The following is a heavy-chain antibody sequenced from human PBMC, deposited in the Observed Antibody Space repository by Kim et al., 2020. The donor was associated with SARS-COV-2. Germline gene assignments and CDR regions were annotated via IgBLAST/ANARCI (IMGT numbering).Heavy chain of an antibody. CDR1: GGSFSGYY. V-gene: IGHV4-34*01. D-gene: IGHD6-13*01. CDR2: INHSGST. CDR3: ARRRRGSSSWFESYFDY. J-gene: IGHJ4*02. Sequence: SETLSLTCAVYGGSFSGYYWSWIRQPPGKGLEWIGEINHSGSTNYNPSLKSRVTISVDTSKNQFSLKLSSVTAADTAVYYCARRRRGSSSWFESYFDYWGQGTLVTVSS.